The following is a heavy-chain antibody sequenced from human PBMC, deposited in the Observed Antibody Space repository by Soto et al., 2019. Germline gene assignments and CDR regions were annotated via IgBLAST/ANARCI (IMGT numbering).Heavy chain of an antibody. CDR3: AREYYGSGSYLY. CDR1: GYTFTSYA. J-gene: IGHJ4*02. D-gene: IGHD3-10*01. Sequence: QVQLVQTGAEVKKPGASVKVSCKASGYTFTSYAMHWVRQAPRQRLEWMGWINAGNGNTKYSQKFQGRVTITRDTSASTAYMELSSLRSEDTAVYYCAREYYGSGSYLYWGQGTLVTVSS. CDR2: INAGNGNT. V-gene: IGHV1-3*01.